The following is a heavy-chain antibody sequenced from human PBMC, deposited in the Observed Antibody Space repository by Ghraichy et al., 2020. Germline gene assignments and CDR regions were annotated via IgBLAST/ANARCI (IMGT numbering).Heavy chain of an antibody. CDR2: IYTTGGT. Sequence: SETLSLTCSVSGASTSRYYLSWIRQPAGKGLEWIGRIYTTGGTNYNPSLKSRVTMSVDTFNNRFFLKLTSVTAADTAVYYCARDNGWYNYWGQGILVTVSS. J-gene: IGHJ4*02. CDR3: ARDNGWYNY. D-gene: IGHD6-19*01. V-gene: IGHV4-4*07. CDR1: GASTSRYY.